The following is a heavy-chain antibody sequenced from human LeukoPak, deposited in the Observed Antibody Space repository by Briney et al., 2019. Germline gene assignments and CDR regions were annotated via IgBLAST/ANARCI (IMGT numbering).Heavy chain of an antibody. CDR1: GFTVSSNY. Sequence: GGSLRLSCAVSGFTVSSNYMSWVRQAPGKGLEWVSVIYSGGSTYYADSVKGRFTISRDNSKNTLYLQMNSLRAEDTAVYYCARGSASLFDYWGQGTLVTVSS. CDR2: IYSGGST. V-gene: IGHV3-66*01. CDR3: ARGSASLFDY. J-gene: IGHJ4*02.